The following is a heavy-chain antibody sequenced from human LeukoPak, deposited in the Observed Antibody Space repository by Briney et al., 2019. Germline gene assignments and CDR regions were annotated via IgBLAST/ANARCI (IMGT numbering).Heavy chain of an antibody. D-gene: IGHD3-22*01. CDR2: INTSGGST. CDR1: GFTFSSYA. Sequence: GGSLRLSCAASGFTFSSYAMSWVRKALGKGLEWVSGINTSGGSTAYADSVKGRFTISRDNPRNTLYMHMNSLRAEDTALYYCAIMHPYYDGNGYWVQWGQGTLVTVSS. J-gene: IGHJ4*02. V-gene: IGHV3-23*01. CDR3: AIMHPYYDGNGYWVQ.